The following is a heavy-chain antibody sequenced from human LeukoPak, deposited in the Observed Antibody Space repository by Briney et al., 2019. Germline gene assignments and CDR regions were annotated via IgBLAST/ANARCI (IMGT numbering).Heavy chain of an antibody. CDR3: ARDGRLYYYDSSGYYLAY. D-gene: IGHD3-22*01. V-gene: IGHV3-33*01. Sequence: GRSLRLSCAASGFTFSSYGMHWVRQAPGKGLEWVAVIWYDGSNKYYADSVKGRFTISRDNSKNTLYLQMNGLRAEDTAVYYCARDGRLYYYDSSGYYLAYWGQGTLVTVSS. CDR1: GFTFSSYG. J-gene: IGHJ4*02. CDR2: IWYDGSNK.